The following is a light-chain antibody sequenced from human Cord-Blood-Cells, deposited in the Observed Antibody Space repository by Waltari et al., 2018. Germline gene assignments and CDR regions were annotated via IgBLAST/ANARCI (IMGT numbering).Light chain of an antibody. CDR2: EGS. V-gene: IGLV2-23*03. J-gene: IGLJ2*01. CDR1: SRDVGSYNP. CDR3: CSYAGSSTFHVV. Sequence: QSALTQPASVSGSPGPSLTISCTGTSRDVGSYNPVSWYQPHPGKAPELMIYEGSTRPSGVANRFSGSKSGNTASLTISGLQAEEEADYYCCSYAGSSTFHVVFGGGTKLTVL.